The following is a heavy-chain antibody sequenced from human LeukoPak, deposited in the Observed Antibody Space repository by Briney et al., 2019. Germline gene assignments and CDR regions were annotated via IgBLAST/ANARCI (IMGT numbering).Heavy chain of an antibody. Sequence: PAASVKVSCKASGYTFTGYYMHWVRQAPGQGLEWMGWINPNSGGTNYAQKFQGRVTMTRDTSISTAYMELSRLRSDDTAVYYCARGRYSNWNAGTPSGYWGQGTLVTVSS. CDR2: INPNSGGT. V-gene: IGHV1-2*02. J-gene: IGHJ4*02. CDR1: GYTFTGYY. CDR3: ARGRYSNWNAGTPSGY. D-gene: IGHD1-1*01.